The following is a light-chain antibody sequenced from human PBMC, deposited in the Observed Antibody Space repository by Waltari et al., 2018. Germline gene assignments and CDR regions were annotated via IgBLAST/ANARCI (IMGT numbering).Light chain of an antibody. V-gene: IGLV3-21*02. CDR2: DDS. Sequence: SYVLTQPPSVSVAPGQTATIPCGGKRIGSKSVNWYQQNPGQAPVLVVYDDSDRPSGVPERFSGSNSGNTATLTISRVEAGDEADYYCQVWDSSSYHVVFGGGTKLTVL. CDR3: QVWDSSSYHVV. CDR1: RIGSKS. J-gene: IGLJ2*01.